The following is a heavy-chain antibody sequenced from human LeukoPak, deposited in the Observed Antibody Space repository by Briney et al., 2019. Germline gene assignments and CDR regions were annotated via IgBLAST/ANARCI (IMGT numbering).Heavy chain of an antibody. CDR1: GFIFSNNW. V-gene: IGHV3-74*01. CDR3: AREEEVVPSTMGDYYFYFMDV. CDR2: INSDGRRT. D-gene: IGHD2-2*01. J-gene: IGHJ6*03. Sequence: GGSLRLSCAASGFIFSNNWMHWVRQVPGKGLVWVSRINSDGRRTDYAGSVKGRFTISRDNEKDTLFLQLNSLRAEDSAVYFCAREEEVVPSTMGDYYFYFMDVWGKGTMVTVSS.